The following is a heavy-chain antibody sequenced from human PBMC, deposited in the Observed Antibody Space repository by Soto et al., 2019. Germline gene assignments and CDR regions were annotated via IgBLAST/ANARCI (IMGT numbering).Heavy chain of an antibody. D-gene: IGHD5-12*01. CDR2: IKPSDDTT. CDR1: GYTLTNYY. J-gene: IGHJ4*01. Sequence: ASVKVSCKAAGYTLTNYYIHWVRQAPGQGLEWMGLIKPSDDTTTYAQKFQGRVTMTRDTSTSTVYMELTSLRSEDTAVYYCARDAQIGHGYSVYDTYWGQGTLVT. CDR3: ARDAQIGHGYSVYDTY. V-gene: IGHV1-46*01.